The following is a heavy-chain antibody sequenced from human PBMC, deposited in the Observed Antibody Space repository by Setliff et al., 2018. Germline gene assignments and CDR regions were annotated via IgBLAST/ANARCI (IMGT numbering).Heavy chain of an antibody. CDR1: GDSISNTGYY. Sequence: KASETLSLTCIVAGDSISNTGYYWGWIRQPPGKGLEWIGYVYYSGTTNYNPLFKSRVTISVDRPKNQFSLKLTSVTAADTAVYYCARHPTGFPNWFDVWGQGTLVTVSS. CDR2: VYYSGTT. V-gene: IGHV4-61*05. CDR3: ARHPTGFPNWFDV. D-gene: IGHD3-9*01. J-gene: IGHJ5*02.